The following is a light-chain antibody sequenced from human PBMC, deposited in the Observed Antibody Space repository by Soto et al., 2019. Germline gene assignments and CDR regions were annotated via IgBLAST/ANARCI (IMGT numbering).Light chain of an antibody. Sequence: QSVLTQPPSASETPGQRVTISCSGSSSNIGRNTVNWYQQLPGTAPKLLIFTNNLRPSGVPDRFSGSRSGTSASLAISGLQSEDEADYYCATWDDSLNGYVFGTGTKLTVL. CDR1: SSNIGRNT. V-gene: IGLV1-44*01. J-gene: IGLJ1*01. CDR2: TNN. CDR3: ATWDDSLNGYV.